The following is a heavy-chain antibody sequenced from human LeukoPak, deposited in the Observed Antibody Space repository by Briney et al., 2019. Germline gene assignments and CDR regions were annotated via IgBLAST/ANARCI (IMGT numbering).Heavy chain of an antibody. V-gene: IGHV3-21*01. CDR1: GFPFSSYS. CDR3: ARVGLAFGGVDY. D-gene: IGHD3-10*01. Sequence: GSLRLSFAASGFPFSSYSMNWVRPASGKGLEWVSSISSSSSYIYYADSVKGRFTISRDNAKNSLDLQMNSLRAEDTAVYYCARVGLAFGGVDYWGQGTLVTVSS. CDR2: ISSSSSYI. J-gene: IGHJ4*02.